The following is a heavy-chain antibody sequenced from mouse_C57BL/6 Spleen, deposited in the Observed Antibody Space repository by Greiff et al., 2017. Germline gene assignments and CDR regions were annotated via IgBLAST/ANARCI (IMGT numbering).Heavy chain of an antibody. V-gene: IGHV1-53*01. CDR2: INPSNGGT. Sequence: QVQLQQPGTELVKPGASVKLSCKASGYTFTSYWMHWVKQRPGQGLEWIGNINPSNGGTNYNEKFKSKATLTVDKSSSTAYMQLSSLTAEDSAVXYCARWLWDEDWYFDVWGTGTTVTVAS. J-gene: IGHJ1*03. CDR3: ARWLWDEDWYFDV. D-gene: IGHD1-1*02. CDR1: GYTFTSYW.